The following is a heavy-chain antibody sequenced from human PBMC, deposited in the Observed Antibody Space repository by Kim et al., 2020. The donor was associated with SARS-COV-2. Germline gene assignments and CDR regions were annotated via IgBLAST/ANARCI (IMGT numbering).Heavy chain of an antibody. J-gene: IGHJ4*02. CDR3: ATGLRICPDS. V-gene: IGHV1-18*01. D-gene: IGHD3-22*01. Sequence: ASVKVSCKTSGYTFNTHGITWVRQAPGQGLEWMGWISTYNGNTNFAQKVQGRVSMTSDTSTTTAYMELSYLRSDDTAIYYCATGLRICPDSWGQGTLVIVSS. CDR1: GYTFNTHG. CDR2: ISTYNGNT.